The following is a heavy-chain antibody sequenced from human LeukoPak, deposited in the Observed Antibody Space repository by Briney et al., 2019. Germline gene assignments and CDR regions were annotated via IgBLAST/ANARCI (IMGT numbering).Heavy chain of an antibody. Sequence: ASVTVSCKASGYTFTSYGISWVRQAPGQGLEWMGWISAYNGNTNYAQKLQGRVTMTTDTSTSTAYMELRSLRSDDTAVYYCARGGDSSGWYSIYYYYGMDVWGQGTTVTVSS. CDR2: ISAYNGNT. V-gene: IGHV1-18*04. J-gene: IGHJ6*02. CDR3: ARGGDSSGWYSIYYYYGMDV. CDR1: GYTFTSYG. D-gene: IGHD6-19*01.